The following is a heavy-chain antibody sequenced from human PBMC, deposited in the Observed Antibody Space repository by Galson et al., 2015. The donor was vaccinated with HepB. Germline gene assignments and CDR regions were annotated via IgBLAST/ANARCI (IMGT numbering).Heavy chain of an antibody. CDR2: ISGSGGST. CDR3: AKGGYCSSTSCPDDAFDI. Sequence: SLRLSCAASGFTFSSYAMSWVRQAPGKGLEWVSAISGSGGSTYYADSVKGRFTISGDNSKNTLYLQMNSLRAEDTAVYYCAKGGYCSSTSCPDDAFDIWGQGTMVTVSS. J-gene: IGHJ3*02. D-gene: IGHD2-2*01. CDR1: GFTFSSYA. V-gene: IGHV3-23*01.